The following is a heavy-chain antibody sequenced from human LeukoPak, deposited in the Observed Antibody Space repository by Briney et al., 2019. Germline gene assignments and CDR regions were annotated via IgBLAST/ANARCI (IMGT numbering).Heavy chain of an antibody. J-gene: IGHJ4*02. V-gene: IGHV3-48*03. Sequence: GGSLRLSCAASGFTFSSYEMNWVRQAPGKGLEWVSYISSSGSTIYYADSVKGRFTISRDNSKNTLYLQMNSLRAEDTAVYYCAKDSSWYYYDSSLSWGQGTLVTVSS. D-gene: IGHD3-22*01. CDR1: GFTFSSYE. CDR3: AKDSSWYYYDSSLS. CDR2: ISSSGSTI.